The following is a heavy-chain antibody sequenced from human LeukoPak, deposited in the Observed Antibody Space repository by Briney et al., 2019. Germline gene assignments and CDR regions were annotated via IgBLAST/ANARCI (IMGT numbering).Heavy chain of an antibody. CDR3: ARRGTPAYYYYMDV. Sequence: GESLKISFQGSGYSFTSYWIGWVRQMPGKGLEWMGLIYPGDSDTRYSPACQGQVTTSADKSISTAYLQWSSLKASDTAMYYCARRGTPAYYYYMDVWGKGTTVTVSS. CDR2: IYPGDSDT. J-gene: IGHJ6*03. D-gene: IGHD2-15*01. CDR1: GYSFTSYW. V-gene: IGHV5-51*01.